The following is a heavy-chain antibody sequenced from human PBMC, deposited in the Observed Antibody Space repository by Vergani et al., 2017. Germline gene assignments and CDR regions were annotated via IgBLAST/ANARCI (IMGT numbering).Heavy chain of an antibody. D-gene: IGHD3-22*01. V-gene: IGHV4-34*01. J-gene: IGHJ4*02. CDR2: INHSGST. CDR3: ARAWNYYDSSGYYYAGGLIDY. Sequence: QVQLQQWGAGLLKPSETLSLTCAVYGGSFSGYYWSWIRQPPGKGLEWIGEINHSGSTNYNPSLKSRVTISVETSKNQFSLKLSSVTAADTAVYYFARAWNYYDSSGYYYAGGLIDYWGQGTLVTVSS. CDR1: GGSFSGYY.